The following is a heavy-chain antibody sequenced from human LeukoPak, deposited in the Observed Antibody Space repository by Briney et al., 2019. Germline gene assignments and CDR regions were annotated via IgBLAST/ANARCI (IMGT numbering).Heavy chain of an antibody. V-gene: IGHV3-21*01. J-gene: IGHJ4*02. D-gene: IGHD4-17*01. Sequence: PGGSLRLSCAASGFTFSSYSMNWVRQAPGKGPEWVSSISSSSSYIYYADSVKGRFTISRDNAKNSLYLQVNSLRAEDTAVYYCTRGSYGDYEYWGQGTLVTVSS. CDR1: GFTFSSYS. CDR2: ISSSSSYI. CDR3: TRGSYGDYEY.